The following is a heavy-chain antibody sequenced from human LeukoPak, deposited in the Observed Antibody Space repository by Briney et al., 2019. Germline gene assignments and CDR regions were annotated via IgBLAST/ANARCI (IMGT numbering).Heavy chain of an antibody. V-gene: IGHV7-4-1*02. CDR3: ARVDSSSWLGLYYFDY. CDR2: INTNTGNP. Sequence: GASVKVSCKASGYTFTSYAMNWVRQAPGQGLEWMGWINTNTGNPTYAQGFTGRFVFSLDTSVSTAYLQISSLKAEDTAVYYCARVDSSSWLGLYYFDYWGQGTLVTVSS. D-gene: IGHD6-13*01. J-gene: IGHJ4*02. CDR1: GYTFTSYA.